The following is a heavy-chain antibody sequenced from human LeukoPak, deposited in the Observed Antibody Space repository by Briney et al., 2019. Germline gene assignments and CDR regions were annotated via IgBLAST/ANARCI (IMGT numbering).Heavy chain of an antibody. D-gene: IGHD6-13*01. CDR1: GFTFSSYW. CDR2: IKQDGSEK. Sequence: GGSLRLSCAASGFTFSSYWMSWVRQAPGKGLEWVANIKQDGSEKYYVDSVKGRFTISRDNAKNSLYLQMNSLRAEDTAVYYCARDREQQLVINWDAFDIWGQGTMVTVSS. V-gene: IGHV3-7*01. CDR3: ARDREQQLVINWDAFDI. J-gene: IGHJ3*02.